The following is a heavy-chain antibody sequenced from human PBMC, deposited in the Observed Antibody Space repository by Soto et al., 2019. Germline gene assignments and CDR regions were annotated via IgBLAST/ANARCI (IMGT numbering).Heavy chain of an antibody. CDR3: ARTYYDFWSGYYLGNTKSPQQHYFDY. D-gene: IGHD3-3*01. CDR1: GYTFTSYY. J-gene: IGHJ4*02. V-gene: IGHV1-46*03. CDR2: INPSGGST. Sequence: ASVKVSCKASGYTFTSYYMHWVRQAPGQGLEWMGIINPSGGSTSYAQKFQGRVTMTRDTSTSTVYMELSSLRSEDTAVYYCARTYYDFWSGYYLGNTKSPQQHYFDYWGQGTLVTVSS.